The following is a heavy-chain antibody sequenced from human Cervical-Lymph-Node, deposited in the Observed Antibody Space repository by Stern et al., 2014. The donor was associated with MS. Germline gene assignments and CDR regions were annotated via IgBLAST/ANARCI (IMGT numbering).Heavy chain of an antibody. Sequence: VQLVESGGGLVRPGGSLRLSCAVSGFTFSDHYMDWVRQAPGKWLEWVGRSRNKPNSYTTEYAASVKGRFTVSRDDSKNLLYLQMNSLKTDDTAVYYCARGFHSFDSWGQGTLVTVSS. J-gene: IGHJ4*02. CDR2: SRNKPNSYTT. CDR3: ARGFHSFDS. CDR1: GFTFSDHY. V-gene: IGHV3-72*01.